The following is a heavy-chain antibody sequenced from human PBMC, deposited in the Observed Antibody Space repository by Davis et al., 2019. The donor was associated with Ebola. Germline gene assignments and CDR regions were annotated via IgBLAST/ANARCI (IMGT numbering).Heavy chain of an antibody. J-gene: IGHJ6*04. Sequence: AASVKVSCKASGYTFTSYGISWVRQAPGQGLEWMGWISAYNGNTNYAQKLQGRVTMTTDTSTSTAYMELGSLRSEDTAVYYCARGMGLTALGGLYFYSYAMDVWGKGTTVTVSS. D-gene: IGHD4/OR15-4a*01. CDR1: GYTFTSYG. V-gene: IGHV1-18*04. CDR2: ISAYNGNT. CDR3: ARGMGLTALGGLYFYSYAMDV.